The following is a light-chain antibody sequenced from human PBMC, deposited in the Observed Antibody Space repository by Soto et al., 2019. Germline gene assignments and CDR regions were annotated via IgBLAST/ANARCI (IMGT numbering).Light chain of an antibody. J-gene: IGLJ1*01. V-gene: IGLV2-23*02. CDR2: EVS. Sequence: QSVLPQPASVSGSPGQSITISCTGTSSDVGSYNLVSWYQQHPGKAPKLMIYEVSKRPSGVSNRFSGSKSGNTAALTISGLQAEDEAAYYCCSYAGSSAYVFGTGTKLTVL. CDR1: SSDVGSYNL. CDR3: CSYAGSSAYV.